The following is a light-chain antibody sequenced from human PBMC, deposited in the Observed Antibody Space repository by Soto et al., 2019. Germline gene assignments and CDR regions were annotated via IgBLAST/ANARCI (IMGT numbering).Light chain of an antibody. CDR2: GAS. Sequence: MTQSPSTLSGSVGDRVTITCRASQTISSWLAWYQQKPGQAPRLLIHGASTRAPGFPARFSGSGSGTDFTLTISSLQSEDFAVYYCQQYDNWPWTFGQGTKWIS. J-gene: IGKJ1*01. CDR1: QTISSW. V-gene: IGKV3-15*01. CDR3: QQYDNWPWT.